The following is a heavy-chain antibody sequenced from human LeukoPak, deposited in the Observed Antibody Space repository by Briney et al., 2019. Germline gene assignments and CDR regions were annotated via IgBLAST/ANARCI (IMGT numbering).Heavy chain of an antibody. CDR3: TTKIYNWNDRNWFDP. Sequence: GGSLRLSCAASGFTFSNAWMSWVRQAPGKGLHWVGRIKSKTDGGTTDYAAPVKGRFTISRDDSKNTLYLQMNSLKTEDTAVYYCTTKIYNWNDRNWFDPWGQGTLVTVSS. CDR2: IKSKTDGGTT. CDR1: GFTFSNAW. V-gene: IGHV3-15*01. D-gene: IGHD1-1*01. J-gene: IGHJ5*02.